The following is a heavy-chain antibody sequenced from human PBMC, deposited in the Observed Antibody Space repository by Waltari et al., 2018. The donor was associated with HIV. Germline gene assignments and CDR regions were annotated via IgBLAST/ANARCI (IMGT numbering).Heavy chain of an antibody. V-gene: IGHV3-21*01. CDR2: ISGGRSFL. J-gene: IGHJ6*02. CDR3: ARVNYQYAMDV. CDR1: GFTISGFY. Sequence: EVQLVESGGGLVKPGGSLRLSCAASGFTISGFYMTWVRQAPGTGREWGSSISGGRSFLSYADSMKGRFTISRDNAKSSLFLQMNSLRAEDTAVYFCARVNYQYAMDVWGQGTTVTVSS.